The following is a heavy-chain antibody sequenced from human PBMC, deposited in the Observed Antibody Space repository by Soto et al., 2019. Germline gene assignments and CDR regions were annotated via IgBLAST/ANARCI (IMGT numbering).Heavy chain of an antibody. D-gene: IGHD3-22*01. CDR2: IYHSGST. CDR1: GGSISSSYW. V-gene: IGHV4-4*02. CDR3: ARRRITMIVVVFDAFDI. J-gene: IGHJ3*02. Sequence: QVQLQESGPGLVKPSGTLSLTCAVSGGSISSSYWWSWVRQPPGKGLEWIGEIYHSGSTNYNPSLKSRVTISVDKSKNQFSLKRSSVTAADTAVYYCARRRITMIVVVFDAFDIWGQGTMVTVSS.